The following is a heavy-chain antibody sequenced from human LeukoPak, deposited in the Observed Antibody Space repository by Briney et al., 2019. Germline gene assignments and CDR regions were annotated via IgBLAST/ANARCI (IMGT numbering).Heavy chain of an antibody. J-gene: IGHJ4*02. CDR2: IRNKANSYTT. CDR3: VRADTNYYFDY. Sequence: GGSLRLSCAASGFTFSDHYMYWVRQAPGKGLEWVGRIRNKANSYTTEYAASVKGRFTISRDDSKNSLYLQMNSLKIEDTAVYYCVRADTNYYFDYWGQGTLVTVSS. CDR1: GFTFSDHY. D-gene: IGHD2-2*01. V-gene: IGHV3-72*01.